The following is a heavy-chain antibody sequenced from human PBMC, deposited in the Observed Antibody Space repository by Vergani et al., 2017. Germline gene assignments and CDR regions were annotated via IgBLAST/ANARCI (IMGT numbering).Heavy chain of an antibody. Sequence: QVQLVQSGAEVKKPGASVKVSCKASGYTFTGYYMHWVRQAPGQGLEWMGWINPNSGGTNYAQKFQGRGTMTRDTSISTAYMALSRLRSDDTAVYYCARTTPPTSGSYSHYYYGMDVWGQGTTVTVSS. CDR3: ARTTPPTSGSYSHYYYGMDV. CDR1: GYTFTGYY. CDR2: INPNSGGT. D-gene: IGHD1-26*01. J-gene: IGHJ6*02. V-gene: IGHV1-2*02.